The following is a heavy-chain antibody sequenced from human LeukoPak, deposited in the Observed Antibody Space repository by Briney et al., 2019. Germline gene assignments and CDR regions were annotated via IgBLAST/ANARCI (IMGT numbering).Heavy chain of an antibody. J-gene: IGHJ4*02. CDR2: IYYSGST. CDR1: GGSISSGDYY. CDR3: ARDPPGVGAHTTSDDY. D-gene: IGHD1-26*01. Sequence: SQTLSLTCTVSGGSISSGDYYWSWIRQPPGKGLEWIGYIYYSGSTYYNPSLKSRVTISVDTSKNQFSLKLSSVTAADTAVYYCARDPPGVGAHTTSDDYWGQGTLVTVSS. V-gene: IGHV4-30-4*01.